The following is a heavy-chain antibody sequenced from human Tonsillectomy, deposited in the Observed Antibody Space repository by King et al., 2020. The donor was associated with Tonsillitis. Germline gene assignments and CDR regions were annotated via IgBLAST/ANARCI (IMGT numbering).Heavy chain of an antibody. CDR3: ARDRIVATISGPDLLDY. CDR2: INPNSGGT. J-gene: IGHJ4*02. V-gene: IGHV1-2*02. CDR1: GYTFTGYY. D-gene: IGHD5-12*01. Sequence: VQLVESGAEVKKPGASVKVSCKASGYTFTGYYMHWVRQAPGQGLEWMGWINPNSGGTNYAQKFQGRVTMTRDTSISTAYMELSRLTSDDTAVYYCARDRIVATISGPDLLDYWGQGTLVAVSS.